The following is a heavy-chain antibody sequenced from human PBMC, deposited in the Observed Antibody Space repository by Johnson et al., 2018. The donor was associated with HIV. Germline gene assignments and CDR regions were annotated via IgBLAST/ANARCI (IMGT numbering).Heavy chain of an antibody. D-gene: IGHD3-3*02. CDR3: ARGGGRGIFVHRDAFDV. J-gene: IGHJ3*01. Sequence: QEQLVESGGGVVQPGRSLRLSCAASGFSFNSYPMHWVRQAPGKGLEWVAHISYDGTNQHYADSVQGRFPISRDNSKNTLYLEMNSLRPDDTAIFYCARGGGRGIFVHRDAFDVWGQGTLVTVSS. CDR2: ISYDGTNQ. CDR1: GFSFNSYP. V-gene: IGHV3-30-3*01.